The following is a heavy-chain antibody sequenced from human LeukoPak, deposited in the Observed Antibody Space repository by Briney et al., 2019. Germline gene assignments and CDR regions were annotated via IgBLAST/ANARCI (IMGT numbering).Heavy chain of an antibody. Sequence: SETLSLTCTVSGGSISSYYWSWIRQPPGKGLEWIGYIYYSGSTNYDPSLKSRVTISVDTSKNQFSLKLSSVTAADTAVYYCASSSLGYYFDYWGQGTLVTVSS. CDR2: IYYSGST. V-gene: IGHV4-59*01. CDR3: ASSSLGYYFDY. J-gene: IGHJ4*02. CDR1: GGSISSYY. D-gene: IGHD5-12*01.